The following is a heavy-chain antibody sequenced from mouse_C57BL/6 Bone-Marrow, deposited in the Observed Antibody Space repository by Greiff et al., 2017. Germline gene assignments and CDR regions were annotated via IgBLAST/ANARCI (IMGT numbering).Heavy chain of an antibody. Sequence: VQLQQSGAELVRPGTSVKMSCKASGYTFTNYWIGWAKQRPGHGLEWIGDIYPGGGYTNYNEKFKGKATLTADKSSSTAYMQFSSLTSEDSAIYYCARYYYYGSSYPFAYWGQGTLVTVAA. D-gene: IGHD1-1*01. CDR3: ARYYYYGSSYPFAY. V-gene: IGHV1-63*01. J-gene: IGHJ3*01. CDR1: GYTFTNYW. CDR2: IYPGGGYT.